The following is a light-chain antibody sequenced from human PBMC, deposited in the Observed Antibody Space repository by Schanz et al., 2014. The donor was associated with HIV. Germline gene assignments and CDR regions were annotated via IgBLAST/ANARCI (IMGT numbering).Light chain of an antibody. Sequence: QSVLTQPPSVSGAPGQRVTISCTGSSSNIGAGYDVHWYQQLPGTAPNLLIYDYHERPSEIRDRFSGSKSGQSATLAIIGLQAGDEADYYCGAWDSGRRAVVFGGGTKLTVL. CDR1: SSNIGAGYD. CDR2: DYH. V-gene: IGLV1-51*01. J-gene: IGLJ2*01. CDR3: GAWDSGRRAVV.